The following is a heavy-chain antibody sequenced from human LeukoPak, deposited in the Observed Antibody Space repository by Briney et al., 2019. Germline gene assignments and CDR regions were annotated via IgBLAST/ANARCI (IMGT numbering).Heavy chain of an antibody. CDR1: GFTFSNYA. J-gene: IGHJ3*02. CDR3: ARPFLPYYYGSGSYGGMDDAFDI. Sequence: SGGSLRLSCAASGFTFSNYAMNWVRQAPGKGLEWIGEINHSGSTNYNPSLKSRVTISVDTSKNQFSLKLSSVTAADTAVYYCARPFLPYYYGSGSYGGMDDAFDIWGQGTTVTVSS. V-gene: IGHV4-34*01. D-gene: IGHD3-10*01. CDR2: INHSGST.